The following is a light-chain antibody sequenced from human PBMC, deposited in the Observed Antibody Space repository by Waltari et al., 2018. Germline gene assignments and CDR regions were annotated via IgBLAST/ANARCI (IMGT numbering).Light chain of an antibody. V-gene: IGLV1-47*01. CDR3: AAWDDRLSGWV. J-gene: IGLJ3*02. CDR2: KNI. CDR1: SSNIGSNY. Sequence: QSVLTQPPSASGTPGQTVNMSCSGSSSNIGSNYVYWYQQLPGTAPKLLNYKNIRRPSRFPDRFSYSKSGTSASLAISSLRSEDEADYYCAAWDDRLSGWVFGGGTKLTVL.